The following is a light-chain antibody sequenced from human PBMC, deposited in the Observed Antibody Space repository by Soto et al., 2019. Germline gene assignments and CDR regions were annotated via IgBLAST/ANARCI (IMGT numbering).Light chain of an antibody. CDR2: DAS. CDR3: QQNDSTPLT. V-gene: IGKV1-5*01. Sequence: DIQMTQSPSTLSASVGDRVTITCRASQSVRSWLDWYQQKPGRAPKVLIYDASSLQSGVPSRFSGSGSGREFTLTISNLQPDDFATYYCQQNDSTPLTFGGGTKVEIK. CDR1: QSVRSW. J-gene: IGKJ4*01.